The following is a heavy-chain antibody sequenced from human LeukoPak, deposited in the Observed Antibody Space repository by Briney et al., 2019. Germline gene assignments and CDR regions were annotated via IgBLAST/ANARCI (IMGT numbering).Heavy chain of an antibody. J-gene: IGHJ6*02. Sequence: ASVKVSCKASGGTFSSYAISWVRQAPGPGLEWMGGIIPICGTANYAQKFQGRVTITADESTSTAYMELSSLRSEDTAVYYCARVGVLRFLEWYIGMDVWGQGTTVTVSS. D-gene: IGHD3-3*01. V-gene: IGHV1-69*13. CDR2: IIPICGTA. CDR1: GGTFSSYA. CDR3: ARVGVLRFLEWYIGMDV.